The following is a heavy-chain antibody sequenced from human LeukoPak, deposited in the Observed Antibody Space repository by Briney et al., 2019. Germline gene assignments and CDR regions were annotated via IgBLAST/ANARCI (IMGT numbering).Heavy chain of an antibody. CDR3: ATVFGNGEYYDFWSGYLY. D-gene: IGHD3-3*01. V-gene: IGHV1-24*01. CDR1: RYTLTQLS. CDR2: FYSEDGET. Sequence: ASGNVSGKVFRYTLTQLSMHWVRQAPGKGLEWMGGFYSEDGETIYAQKFQGRVTMTEDTSTDTAYMELSSLGSEDTAVYHCATVFGNGEYYDFWSGYLYWGQGTLVTVSS. J-gene: IGHJ4*02.